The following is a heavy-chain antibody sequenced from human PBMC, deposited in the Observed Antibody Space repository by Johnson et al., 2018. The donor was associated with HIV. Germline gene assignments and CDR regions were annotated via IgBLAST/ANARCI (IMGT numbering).Heavy chain of an antibody. CDR2: ISYDGSNQ. CDR3: AREGEPDGFDI. V-gene: IGHV3-30*04. J-gene: IGHJ3*02. D-gene: IGHD3-16*01. Sequence: QVQLVESGGGVVQPGRSLRLSCAASGFTFSSYALHWVRQAPGKGLEWVAVISYDGSNQYYADSVKGRFTISRDNSKNTVFLQMNSLRPEDTAMYYCAREGEPDGFDIWGQGTMVTVSS. CDR1: GFTFSSYA.